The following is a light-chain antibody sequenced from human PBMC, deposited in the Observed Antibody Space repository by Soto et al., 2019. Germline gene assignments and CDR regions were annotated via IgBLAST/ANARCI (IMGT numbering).Light chain of an antibody. V-gene: IGKV3-15*01. CDR2: GAS. J-gene: IGKJ1*01. Sequence: EIVMTQSPATLPVSPGERATLSCRASQSLSSNLAWYQQKPGQAPRLLIFGASTRAPGVPARFSGSGSGTDFTLTISRLEPEDFAVYYCQQYVSSPWAFGQGTKVDIK. CDR1: QSLSSN. CDR3: QQYVSSPWA.